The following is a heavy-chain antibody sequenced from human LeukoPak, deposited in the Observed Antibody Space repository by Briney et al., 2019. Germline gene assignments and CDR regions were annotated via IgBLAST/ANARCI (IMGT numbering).Heavy chain of an antibody. CDR1: GYTFTGYY. J-gene: IGHJ4*02. D-gene: IGHD6-19*01. CDR3: ARAAVAGYFDY. CDR2: INPNSGGT. Sequence: GASVKVSCKASGYTFTGYYMHWVRQAPGQGLEWMGWINPNSGGTNYAQEFQGRVTMTRDTSISTAYMELSRLRSDDTAVYYCARAAVAGYFDYWGQGTLVTVSS. V-gene: IGHV1-2*02.